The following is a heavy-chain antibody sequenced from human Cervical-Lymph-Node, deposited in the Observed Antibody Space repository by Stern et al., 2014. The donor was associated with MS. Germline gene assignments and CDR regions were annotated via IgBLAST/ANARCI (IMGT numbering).Heavy chain of an antibody. CDR3: ARWSVACDY. V-gene: IGHV5-51*03. CDR2: IYPGDSDI. Sequence: VQLVQSGAELKEPGESLKISCKTSGYNFINYRIAWVRRVPGKGLEWIGLIYPGDSDIRSSPSFQGHVTMSVDKSITTAYLQWNSLKASDTAVYYCARWSVACDYWGQGALITVSS. D-gene: IGHD2-21*01. J-gene: IGHJ4*02. CDR1: GYNFINYR.